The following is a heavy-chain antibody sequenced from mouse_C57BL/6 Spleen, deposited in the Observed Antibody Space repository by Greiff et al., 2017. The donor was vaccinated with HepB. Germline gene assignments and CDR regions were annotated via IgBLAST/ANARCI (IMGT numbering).Heavy chain of an antibody. CDR2: ISSGGSYT. D-gene: IGHD1-1*01. Sequence: EVKLMESGGDLVKPGGSLKLSCAASGFTFSSYGMSWVRQTPDKRLEWVATISSGGSYTYYPDSVKGRFTISRENAKNTLYLQMSSLKSEDTAMYYCARQGITTVVAPDWYFDVWGTGTTVTVSS. CDR3: ARQGITTVVAPDWYFDV. J-gene: IGHJ1*03. V-gene: IGHV5-6*01. CDR1: GFTFSSYG.